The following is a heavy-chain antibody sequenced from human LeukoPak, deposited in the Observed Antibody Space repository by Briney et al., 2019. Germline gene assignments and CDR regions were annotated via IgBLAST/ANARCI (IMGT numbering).Heavy chain of an antibody. Sequence: SETLSLTCTVSGGSISSGVYSWNWIRQPPGKGLEWIGYIYHSGSTYYNPSLKSRVTISVDRSKNQFSLKLSSVTAADTAVYYCARERWEYSSSSTYYGMDVWGQGTTVTVSS. D-gene: IGHD6-6*01. J-gene: IGHJ6*02. CDR2: IYHSGST. CDR3: ARERWEYSSSSTYYGMDV. CDR1: GGSISSGVYS. V-gene: IGHV4-30-2*01.